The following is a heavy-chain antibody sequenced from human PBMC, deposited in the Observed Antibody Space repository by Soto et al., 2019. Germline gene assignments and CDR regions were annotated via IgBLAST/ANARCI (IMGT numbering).Heavy chain of an antibody. CDR1: GGYVTAFD. V-gene: IGHV4-59*02. CDR3: GRGLHAGLTHYFDL. Sequence: FETLSVTRFVAGGYVTAFDWSWIRLFPGKGLEWIAYTSYTGNTNYNPSLQSRVTISLDTSKNQLSLKLTSMTAADTSVYYSGRGLHAGLTHYFDLCGQATLVTLCS. D-gene: IGHD3-9*01. J-gene: IGHJ2*01. CDR2: TSYTGNT.